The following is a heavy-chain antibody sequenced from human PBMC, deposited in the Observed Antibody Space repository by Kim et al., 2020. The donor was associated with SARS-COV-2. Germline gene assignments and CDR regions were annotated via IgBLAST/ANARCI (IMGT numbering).Heavy chain of an antibody. CDR2: IYYSGST. V-gene: IGHV4-59*13. CDR3: ARDRVITFGGVIAYYSGIDV. J-gene: IGHJ6*02. D-gene: IGHD3-16*02. CDR1: GGSISSYY. Sequence: SETLSLTCTVSGGSISSYYWSWIRQPPGKGLEWIGYIYYSGSTTYNPSLKSRVTISVDTSKNQFSLKLSSVTAADKAVYYCARDRVITFGGVIAYYSGIDVWGQGTTVTVSS.